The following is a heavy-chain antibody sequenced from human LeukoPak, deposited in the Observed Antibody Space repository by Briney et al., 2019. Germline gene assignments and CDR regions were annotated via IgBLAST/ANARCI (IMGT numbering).Heavy chain of an antibody. V-gene: IGHV4-59*08. CDR3: ARRDSSGYLNYYFDY. Sequence: PSETLSLTCTVSGGSISSYYWSWIRQPPGKGLEWIGYIYYSGSTNYNPSLKSRVTILVDSSKNQFSLKLSSVTAADTAVYYCARRDSSGYLNYYFDYWGQGTLVTVSS. CDR1: GGSISSYY. D-gene: IGHD3-22*01. CDR2: IYYSGST. J-gene: IGHJ4*02.